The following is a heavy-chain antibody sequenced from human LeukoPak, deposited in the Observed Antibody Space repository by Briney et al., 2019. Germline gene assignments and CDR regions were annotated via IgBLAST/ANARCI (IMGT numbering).Heavy chain of an antibody. J-gene: IGHJ2*01. CDR2: IYDSGST. Sequence: SETLSLTCTVSGGSFSSSSYYWGWIRQPPGKGLEWMGTIYDSGSTYYNPSLKSRGIISVDTSKSQFSLTLTSVTAADTAVYYCASNKRYSSGWYPPVYWYFDLWGRGTLVTVSS. D-gene: IGHD6-19*01. CDR1: GGSFSSSSYY. V-gene: IGHV4-39*01. CDR3: ASNKRYSSGWYPPVYWYFDL.